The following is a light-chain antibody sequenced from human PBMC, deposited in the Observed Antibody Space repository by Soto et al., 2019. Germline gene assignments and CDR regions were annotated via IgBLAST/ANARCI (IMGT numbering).Light chain of an antibody. J-gene: IGKJ3*01. CDR1: QSVSSY. CDR3: QQYNTWPFT. V-gene: IGKV3-15*01. Sequence: ETVMTQSPATLSVSPGERPTRSCRASQSVSSYLAWYQQKPGQAPRLLIYDASTRATGIPARFSGSGSGTEFTLTISSLQSEDFAVYYCQQYNTWPFTFGPGTKVDIK. CDR2: DAS.